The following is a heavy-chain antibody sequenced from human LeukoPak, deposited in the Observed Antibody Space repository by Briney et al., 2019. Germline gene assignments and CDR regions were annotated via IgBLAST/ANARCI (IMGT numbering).Heavy chain of an antibody. CDR3: AKDATPALGTVYMDV. CDR1: GFTFSNYE. J-gene: IGHJ6*03. Sequence: GGSLRLPCAASGFTFSNYEMNWVRQAPGKGLEWISHISNFGDIIHYADSVEGRFTISRDNDKNSIYLQMNSLRAEDTAVYYCAKDATPALGTVYMDVWGKGTTVTISS. D-gene: IGHD6-13*01. V-gene: IGHV3-48*03. CDR2: ISNFGDII.